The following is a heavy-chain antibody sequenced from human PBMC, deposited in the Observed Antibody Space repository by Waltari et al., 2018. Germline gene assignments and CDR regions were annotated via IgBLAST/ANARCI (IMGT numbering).Heavy chain of an antibody. D-gene: IGHD3-3*01. CDR2: ISTAGNT. Sequence: QLQLQESGPGLVKPSETLSLTCTVSGDSIVSFTYYWAWIRQPPGRGPAWIWTISTAGNTYYNPSLKSRVTLSVDTSKNQFSLKLNSVTAADTAVYFCARRIWTQKYFDYWGQGTLLIVSS. J-gene: IGHJ4*02. CDR3: ARRIWTQKYFDY. CDR1: GDSIVSFTYY. V-gene: IGHV4-39*01.